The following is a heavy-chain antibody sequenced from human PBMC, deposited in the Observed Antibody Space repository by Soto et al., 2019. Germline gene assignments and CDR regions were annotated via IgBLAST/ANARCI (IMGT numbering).Heavy chain of an antibody. CDR1: GGSVISDSHY. CDR3: ARDCALAVAGPGWFDP. D-gene: IGHD6-19*01. V-gene: IGHV4-61*01. J-gene: IGHJ5*02. CDR2: IFYTGHP. Sequence: SATLSLTCTVSGGSVISDSHYWSWIRQPPGKGLEWIGYIFYTGHPNYNPSLKSRVTISVDTSKNQFSLKLTSVTAADTAVYYCARDCALAVAGPGWFDPWGQGTLVTVSS.